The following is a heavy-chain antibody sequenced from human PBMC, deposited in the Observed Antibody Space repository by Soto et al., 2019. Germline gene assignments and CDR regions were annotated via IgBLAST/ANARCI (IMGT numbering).Heavy chain of an antibody. J-gene: IGHJ1*01. Sequence: SETLSLTCTVSGGSISSYYWSWIRQPPGKGLEWVGYIYYSGSTTYNPSLRSRVTISVDTSKNQFSLKLSSVTAADTAVYYCARLGHVYYYDSSGYREYFQHWGQGTLVTVS. D-gene: IGHD3-22*01. CDR3: ARLGHVYYYDSSGYREYFQH. V-gene: IGHV4-59*01. CDR2: IYYSGST. CDR1: GGSISSYY.